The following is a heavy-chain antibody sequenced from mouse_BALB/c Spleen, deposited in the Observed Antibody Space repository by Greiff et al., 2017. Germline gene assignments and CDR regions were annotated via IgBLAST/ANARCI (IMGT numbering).Heavy chain of an antibody. V-gene: IGHV5-6-5*01. D-gene: IGHD2-10*02. CDR3: ARRYGNYERYFDV. CDR2: ISSGGST. CDR1: GFTFSSYA. Sequence: EVQVVESGGGLVKPGGSLKLSCAASGFTFSSYAMSWVRQTPEKRLEWVASISSGGSTYYPDSVKGRFTISRDNARNILYLQMSSLRSEDTAMYYCARRYGNYERYFDVWGAGTTVTVSS. J-gene: IGHJ1*01.